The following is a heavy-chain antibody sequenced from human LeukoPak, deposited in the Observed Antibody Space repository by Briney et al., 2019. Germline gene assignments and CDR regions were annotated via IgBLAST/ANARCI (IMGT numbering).Heavy chain of an antibody. V-gene: IGHV4-34*01. CDR1: GGSFSGYY. J-gene: IGHJ4*02. CDR2: INHSGGT. Sequence: SETLSLTCAVYGGSFSGYYWSWIRQPPGKGLEWIGEINHSGGTNYNPSLKSRVTISVDTSKNQFSLKLSSVTAADTAVYYCAVPAAMSDFDYWGQGTLVTVSS. D-gene: IGHD2-2*01. CDR3: AVPAAMSDFDY.